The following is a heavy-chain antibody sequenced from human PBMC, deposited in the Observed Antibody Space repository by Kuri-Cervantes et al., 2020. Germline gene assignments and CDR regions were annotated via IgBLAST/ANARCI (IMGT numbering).Heavy chain of an antibody. D-gene: IGHD6-19*01. V-gene: IGHV4-39*01. CDR2: IYYSGST. Sequence: SETLSLTCTVSGGSISSSSYYWGWIRQPPGKGLEWIGSIYYSGSTYYNPSLKSRVTISVDTSKNQFSLKLSSVTAADTAVYYCARSEIAVAPTDYYGMDAWGQGTTVTVSS. CDR1: GGSISSSSYY. J-gene: IGHJ6*02. CDR3: ARSEIAVAPTDYYGMDA.